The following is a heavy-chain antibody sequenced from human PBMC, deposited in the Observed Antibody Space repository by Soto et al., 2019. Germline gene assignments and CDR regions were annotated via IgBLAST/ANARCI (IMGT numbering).Heavy chain of an antibody. CDR2: IYYSGST. V-gene: IGHV4-39*01. J-gene: IGHJ6*02. CDR1: GGSISSSSYY. CDR3: ARTGGATISYYYYGMDV. Sequence: PSETLSLTCTVSGGSISSSSYYWGWIRQPPGKGLEWIGSIYYSGSTYYNPSLKSRVTISVDTSKNQFSLKLSSVTAADTAVYYCARTGGATISYYYYGMDVWGQGTTVTVSS. D-gene: IGHD5-12*01.